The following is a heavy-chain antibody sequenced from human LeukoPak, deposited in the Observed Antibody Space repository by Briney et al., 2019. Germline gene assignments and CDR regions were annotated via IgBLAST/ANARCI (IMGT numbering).Heavy chain of an antibody. CDR3: ASQIYYGSRNWVDP. V-gene: IGHV4-59*01. J-gene: IGHJ5*02. Sequence: SETLSLTCTVSGGSISSYYWSWIRQPPGKGLEGIGYIYYSGSTNYNPSLKSRVTISVDTSKNQFSLKLSSVTAADTAVYYCASQIYYGSRNWVDPWGQGTLVTVSS. D-gene: IGHD3-10*01. CDR1: GGSISSYY. CDR2: IYYSGST.